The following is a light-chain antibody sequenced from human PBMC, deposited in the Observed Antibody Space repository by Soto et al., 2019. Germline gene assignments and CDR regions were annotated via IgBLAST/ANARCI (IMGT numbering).Light chain of an antibody. Sequence: QSALTQPASVSGSPGQSITISCTGTSSDVGGYNYVSWYQQHPGKAPKLMIYDVRNRPSGVSNRFSGSKSGNTASLTISGIQAEDEADYYCSSYTSSSTLYVFGTGTKLTVL. J-gene: IGLJ1*01. V-gene: IGLV2-14*01. CDR3: SSYTSSSTLYV. CDR1: SSDVGGYNY. CDR2: DVR.